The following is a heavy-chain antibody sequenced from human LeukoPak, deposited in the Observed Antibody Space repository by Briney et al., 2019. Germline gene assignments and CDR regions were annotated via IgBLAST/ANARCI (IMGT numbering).Heavy chain of an antibody. CDR2: IYSGGST. CDR3: ERAGGTMVRGTYYYGMDV. Sequence: GGSLRLSCAASGFTVISNYMSWVRQAPGKGLEWVSVIYSGGSTYYADSVKGRFNISSDNSKHTLYLQMHSLRAEDTAVYYCERAGGTMVRGTYYYGMDVWGQGTTVTVSS. CDR1: GFTVISNY. J-gene: IGHJ6*02. D-gene: IGHD3-10*01. V-gene: IGHV3-66*01.